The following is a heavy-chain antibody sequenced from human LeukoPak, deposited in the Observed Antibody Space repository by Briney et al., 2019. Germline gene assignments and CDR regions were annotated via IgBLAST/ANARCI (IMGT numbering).Heavy chain of an antibody. D-gene: IGHD1-14*01. CDR1: GYIFTGYY. V-gene: IGHV1-2*02. Sequence: ASVKVSCKASGYIFTGYYMHWVQQAPGQGLEWMGWINPYSGGTNYAQRFQDRVTMSRDTSISTVYMELSSLRCDDTAVYYCARDGVTTADNWFDPWGQGTLVTVSS. CDR2: INPYSGGT. J-gene: IGHJ5*02. CDR3: ARDGVTTADNWFDP.